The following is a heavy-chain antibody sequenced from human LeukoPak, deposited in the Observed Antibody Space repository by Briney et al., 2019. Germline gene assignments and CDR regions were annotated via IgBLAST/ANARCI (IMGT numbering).Heavy chain of an antibody. CDR3: ARDKYQLPYEIDY. J-gene: IGHJ4*02. V-gene: IGHV7-4-1*02. CDR2: INTNTRNP. D-gene: IGHD2-2*01. CDR1: GYTFTNYG. Sequence: GASGKVSCRAAGYTFTNYGVNWVRQAPGQGLEGMGWINTNTRNPTYAQGFTGRFVFSLDTSLSTAYLQISSLKAEDTAVYYCARDKYQLPYEIDYWGQGTLVTVSS.